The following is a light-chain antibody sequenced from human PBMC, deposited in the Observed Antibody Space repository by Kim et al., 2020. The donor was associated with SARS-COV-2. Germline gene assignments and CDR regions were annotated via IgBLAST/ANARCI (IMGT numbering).Light chain of an antibody. Sequence: AVVGERVTITCRASQDISNYLAWFQLKPGKAPKLLIYAASALQPGVPSRFSGSGSGTDFTLTVTSLQPEDVATYYCQKCDSAPWTFGQGTKVEIK. CDR1: QDISNY. V-gene: IGKV1-27*01. CDR3: QKCDSAPWT. J-gene: IGKJ1*01. CDR2: AAS.